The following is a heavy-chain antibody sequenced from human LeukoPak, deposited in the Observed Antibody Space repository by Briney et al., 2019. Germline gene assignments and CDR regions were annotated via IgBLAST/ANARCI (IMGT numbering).Heavy chain of an antibody. D-gene: IGHD2-8*02. V-gene: IGHV3-7*01. CDR2: IKQDGSEK. Sequence: PGGSLRLSCAASGFSFSSFAMSWVRQAPGKGLEWVANIKQDGSEKYYVDSVKGRFTISRDNAKNSLYLQMNSLRAEDTAVYYCARDHTDWFDPWGQGTLVTVSS. J-gene: IGHJ5*02. CDR3: ARDHTDWFDP. CDR1: GFSFSSFA.